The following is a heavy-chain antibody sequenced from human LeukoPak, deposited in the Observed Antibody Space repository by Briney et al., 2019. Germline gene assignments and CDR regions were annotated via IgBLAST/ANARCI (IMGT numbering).Heavy chain of an antibody. Sequence: GGSLRLSCAASGFTFSSYGMHWVRQAPGKGLEWVAFIRYDGSNKYYADSVKGRFTISRDNSKNTLYLQMNSLRAEDTAVYYCARALMIVVDPYFDYWGQGTLVTVSS. D-gene: IGHD3-22*01. CDR1: GFTFSSYG. V-gene: IGHV3-30*02. J-gene: IGHJ4*02. CDR2: IRYDGSNK. CDR3: ARALMIVVDPYFDY.